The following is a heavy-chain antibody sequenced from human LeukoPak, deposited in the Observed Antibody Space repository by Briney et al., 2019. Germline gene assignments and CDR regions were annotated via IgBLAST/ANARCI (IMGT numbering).Heavy chain of an antibody. Sequence: SETLSLTCAVYGGSFSGYYWSWIRQSPGKGLEWIGEINHSGSTNYNPSLKSRVTISVDTSKNQFSLKLSSVTAADTAVYYCARLQLRVAARHRPAPTWVIDYWGQGTLVTVSS. CDR1: GGSFSGYY. D-gene: IGHD6-13*01. CDR3: ARLQLRVAARHRPAPTWVIDY. CDR2: INHSGST. V-gene: IGHV4-34*01. J-gene: IGHJ4*02.